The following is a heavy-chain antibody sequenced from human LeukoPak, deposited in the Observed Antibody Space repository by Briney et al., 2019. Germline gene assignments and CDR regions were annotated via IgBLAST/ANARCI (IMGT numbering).Heavy chain of an antibody. CDR2: ISSSSSYI. V-gene: IGHV3-21*01. J-gene: IGHJ4*02. CDR1: GFTFSSYA. D-gene: IGHD3-22*01. CDR3: ARDDSSRYYYAY. Sequence: GGSLRLSCAASGFTFSSYAMHWVRQAPGKGLEWVSSISSSSSYIYYADSVKGRFTISRDNAKNSLYLQMNSLRAEDTAVYYCARDDSSRYYYAYWGQGTLVTVSS.